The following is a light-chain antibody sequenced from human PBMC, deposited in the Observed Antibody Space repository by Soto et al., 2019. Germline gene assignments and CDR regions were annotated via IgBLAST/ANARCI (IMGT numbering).Light chain of an antibody. CDR1: QIIGSW. Sequence: DIQMTQSPSSVSASIGDRVTITCRASQIIGSWLAWYQQKPGIAPTLLIYAASSLQSGVPSRFSGSGSGSDFTLTITSLQAEDSATYYCHQANSFPFTFGPGTKVDI. J-gene: IGKJ3*01. CDR3: HQANSFPFT. CDR2: AAS. V-gene: IGKV1-12*02.